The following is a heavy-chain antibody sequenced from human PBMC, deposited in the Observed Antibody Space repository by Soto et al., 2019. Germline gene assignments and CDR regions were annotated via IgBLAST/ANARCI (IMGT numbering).Heavy chain of an antibody. J-gene: IGHJ4*02. D-gene: IGHD6-13*01. Sequence: PSETLSLTCAVYGGSFSDYYWRWIRQPPGKGLEWIGEISHSGSNNYNPSFKSRVIILLDTSKKQFFLKLISVTAADTAVNYCWRYHKEYSSIWYVDWGQGTLVTVSS. CDR2: ISHSGSN. CDR3: WRYHKEYSSIWYVD. V-gene: IGHV4-34*01. CDR1: GGSFSDYY.